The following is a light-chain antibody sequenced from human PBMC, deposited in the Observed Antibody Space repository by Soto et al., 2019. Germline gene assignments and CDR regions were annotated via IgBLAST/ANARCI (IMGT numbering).Light chain of an antibody. CDR3: QQYNGWPLT. J-gene: IGKJ4*01. Sequence: EIVMTQSPATLSVSPGERATLSCRASQSVSSNLAWYQQKPGQTPKLLIYVASTRATGIPARFSGSGSGTEFTLTISSLQSEDFAVYYCQQYNGWPLTFGEGTKVEFK. CDR2: VAS. V-gene: IGKV3-15*01. CDR1: QSVSSN.